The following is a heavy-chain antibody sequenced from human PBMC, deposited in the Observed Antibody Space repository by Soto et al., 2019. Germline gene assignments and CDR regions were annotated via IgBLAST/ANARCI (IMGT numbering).Heavy chain of an antibody. CDR3: ARHTAYSSGPAAY. Sequence: SSETLSLTCTVSGGSISSSSYYWGWIRQPPGKGLEWIGSIYYSGSTYYNPSLKSRVTISVDTSKRQFSLNLNSLTAADTAVYYFARHTAYSSGPAAYWGQGTLVTVSS. V-gene: IGHV4-39*01. CDR2: IYYSGST. D-gene: IGHD3-22*01. J-gene: IGHJ4*02. CDR1: GGSISSSSYY.